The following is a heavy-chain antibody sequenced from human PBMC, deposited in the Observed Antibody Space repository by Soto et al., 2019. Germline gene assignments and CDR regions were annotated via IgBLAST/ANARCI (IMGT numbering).Heavy chain of an antibody. CDR3: AKGRGPYYYYTMDV. D-gene: IGHD3-10*01. V-gene: IGHV3-30-3*01. J-gene: IGHJ6*02. CDR1: GFTFSSYA. CDR2: MSYDGSNK. Sequence: QVQLVESGGGVVQPGTSLRLSCAASGFTFSSYAMHWVRQAPGKGLEWVGVMSYDGSNKYYADSVKGRFTISRDNSKNTLYLQMNSLRAEDTAVYYCAKGRGPYYYYTMDVWGQGTTVTVSS.